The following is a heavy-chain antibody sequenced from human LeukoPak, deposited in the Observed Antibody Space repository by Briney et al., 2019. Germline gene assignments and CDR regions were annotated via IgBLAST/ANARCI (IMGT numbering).Heavy chain of an antibody. V-gene: IGHV3-30*02. CDR1: GFTFSSYG. CDR3: ARIDSSGWSLDDY. D-gene: IGHD6-19*01. CDR2: IRYDGSNK. J-gene: IGHJ4*02. Sequence: GGSLRLSCAASGFTFSSYGMHWVRQAPGKGLDWLAFIRYDGSNKYYADSVKGRFTISRDNSKNTLYLQMNSLRAEDTAVYYCARIDSSGWSLDDYWGQGTLVTVSS.